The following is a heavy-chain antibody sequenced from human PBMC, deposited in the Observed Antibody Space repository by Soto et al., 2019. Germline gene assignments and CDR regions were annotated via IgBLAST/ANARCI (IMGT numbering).Heavy chain of an antibody. CDR1: GFTFSSYD. J-gene: IGHJ6*02. CDR3: ARAYDSSGYYYPMDV. CDR2: IGTAGDT. V-gene: IGHV3-13*04. D-gene: IGHD3-22*01. Sequence: EVQLVESGGGLVQPGGSLRLSCVASGFTFSSYDMHWVRQATGKGLEWVSAIGTAGDTYYPGSVKGRFTISRENAKNSLYLQMNSLRAGDTAVYYCARAYDSSGYYYPMDVWGQGTTVTVSS.